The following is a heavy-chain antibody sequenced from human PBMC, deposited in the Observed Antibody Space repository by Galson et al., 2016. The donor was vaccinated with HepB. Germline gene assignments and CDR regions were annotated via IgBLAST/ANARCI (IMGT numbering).Heavy chain of an antibody. CDR1: GASISDSNW. CDR2: IYHTGTS. J-gene: IGHJ5*02. Sequence: SETLSLTCAVSGASISDSNWWTWVRQVPGKGLEWIGEIYHTGTSNNNPFLRSRFTLSVDKSRNQFSLNVTSVTAADTAVYYCARASIIPGARMIFDPWGQGTLVTVSS. CDR3: ARASIIPGARMIFDP. V-gene: IGHV4-4*02. D-gene: IGHD2-2*01.